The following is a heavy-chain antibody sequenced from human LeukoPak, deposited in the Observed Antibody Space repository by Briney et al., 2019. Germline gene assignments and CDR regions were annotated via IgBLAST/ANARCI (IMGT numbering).Heavy chain of an antibody. CDR2: ISSSSSTI. CDR3: AREDFGRGFDY. V-gene: IGHV3-48*04. CDR1: GFTFSSYS. D-gene: IGHD3-10*01. J-gene: IGHJ4*02. Sequence: GGSLRLSCAASGFTFSSYSMNWVRQAPGKGLEWVSYISSSSSTIYYADSVKGRFTISRDNAKNSLYLQMNSLRAEDTAVYYCAREDFGRGFDYWGQGTLVTVSS.